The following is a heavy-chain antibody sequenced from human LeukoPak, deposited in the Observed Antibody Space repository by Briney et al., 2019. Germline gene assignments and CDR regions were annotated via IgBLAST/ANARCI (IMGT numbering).Heavy chain of an antibody. V-gene: IGHV3-21*01. J-gene: IGHJ4*02. CDR1: GFTFSSYA. CDR2: ISSSSSYI. D-gene: IGHD4-17*01. Sequence: PGGSLRLSCAASGFTFSSYAMNWVRQAPGKGLEWVSSISSSSSYINYADSVKGRFTISRDNAKNSLYLQMNSLRAEDTAVYYCAREATDGDYILDYWGQGTLVTVSS. CDR3: AREATDGDYILDY.